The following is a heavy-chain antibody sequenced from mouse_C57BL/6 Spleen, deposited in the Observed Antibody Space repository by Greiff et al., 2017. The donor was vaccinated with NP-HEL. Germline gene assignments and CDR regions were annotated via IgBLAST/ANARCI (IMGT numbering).Heavy chain of an antibody. J-gene: IGHJ2*01. CDR3: ARGDYPYFDY. D-gene: IGHD2-4*01. CDR2: IYPGDGDT. CDR1: GYAFSSYW. Sequence: VQLQQSGAELVKPGASVKISCKASGYAFSSYWMNWVQQRPGKGLEWIGQIYPGDGDTNYNGKFKGKATLTADKSSSTAYMQLSSLTSEDSAVYFCARGDYPYFDYWGQGTTLTVSS. V-gene: IGHV1-80*01.